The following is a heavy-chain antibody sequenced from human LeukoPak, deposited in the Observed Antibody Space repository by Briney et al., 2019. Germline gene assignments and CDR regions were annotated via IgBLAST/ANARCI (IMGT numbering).Heavy chain of an antibody. CDR2: ISWDGGST. D-gene: IGHD6-13*01. CDR1: GFTFDDYA. V-gene: IGHV3-43D*03. J-gene: IGHJ4*02. CDR3: AKAFSAAAGLLIDY. Sequence: GGSLRLSCAASGFTFDDYAMHWVRQAPGKGLEGVSLISWDGGSTYYADSVKGRFTISRDNSKNSLYLQMNSLRAEDTALYYCAKAFSAAAGLLIDYWGQGTLVTVSS.